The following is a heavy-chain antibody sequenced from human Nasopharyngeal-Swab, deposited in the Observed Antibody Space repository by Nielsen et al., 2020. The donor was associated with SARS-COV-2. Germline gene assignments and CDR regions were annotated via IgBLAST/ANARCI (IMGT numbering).Heavy chain of an antibody. CDR3: AKDRGSSGYYYGMDV. D-gene: IGHD6-13*01. J-gene: IGHJ6*02. CDR2: ISYDGSNK. V-gene: IGHV3-30*18. Sequence: VRQAPGKGLERVAVISYDGSNKYYADSVKGRFTISRDNSKNTLYLQMNSLRAEDTAVYYCAKDRGSSGYYYGMDVWGQGTTVTVSS.